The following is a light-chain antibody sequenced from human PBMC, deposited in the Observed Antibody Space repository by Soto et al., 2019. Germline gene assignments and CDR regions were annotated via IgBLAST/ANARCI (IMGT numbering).Light chain of an antibody. CDR2: EDS. CDR1: SSDVGSYNL. CDR3: CSYAGSYTYV. J-gene: IGLJ1*01. Sequence: QSALTQPASVSGSPGQSITISCTGTSSDVGSYNLVSWYQHHPGKAPKLMIYEDSKRPSGVPDRFSGSKSGNTASLTISGLQAEDEADYYCCSYAGSYTYVFGTGTKLTVL. V-gene: IGLV2-23*01.